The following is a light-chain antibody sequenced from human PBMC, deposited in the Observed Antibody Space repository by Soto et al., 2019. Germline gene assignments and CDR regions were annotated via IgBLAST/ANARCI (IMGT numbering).Light chain of an antibody. CDR3: QHYKGWPPAFT. V-gene: IGKV3D-15*01. Sequence: EILMTQSPATLSVSPGERATLSCRASQSLNRNLAWYQQKPGQAPRLIIYGASTRASGIPARFSGSGSGTEFTLTISSLQSEDFALYYCQHYKGWPPAFTFGPGTKGDL. CDR1: QSLNRN. J-gene: IGKJ3*01. CDR2: GAS.